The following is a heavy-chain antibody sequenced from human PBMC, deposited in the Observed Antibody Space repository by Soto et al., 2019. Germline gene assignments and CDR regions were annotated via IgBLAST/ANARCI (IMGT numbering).Heavy chain of an antibody. CDR3: VRGASLNFDY. J-gene: IGHJ4*02. CDR1: GFIFDDYG. V-gene: IGHV3-20*04. CDR2: VNWHGGST. D-gene: IGHD1-26*01. Sequence: EVQLVESGGGVLRPGGSLRLSCAASGFIFDDYGMSWARQAPGKGLEWVSGVNWHGGSTGYADSVKGRFAISRDNATTFMFLQMNSLRVEDTALYYCVRGASLNFDYWGQGTLVTVSS.